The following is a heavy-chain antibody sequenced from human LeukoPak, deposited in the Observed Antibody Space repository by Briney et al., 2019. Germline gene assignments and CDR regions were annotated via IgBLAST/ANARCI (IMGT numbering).Heavy chain of an antibody. Sequence: SETLSLTCTVSGGSISSSSYYWGWIRQPPGKGLEWIGSIYYSGSTYYNPSLKSRVTISVDTSKNQFSLKLSSVTAADTAVYYCARDVGYSYVGYWGQGTLVTVSS. D-gene: IGHD5-18*01. CDR1: GGSISSSSYY. J-gene: IGHJ4*02. V-gene: IGHV4-39*02. CDR2: IYYSGST. CDR3: ARDVGYSYVGY.